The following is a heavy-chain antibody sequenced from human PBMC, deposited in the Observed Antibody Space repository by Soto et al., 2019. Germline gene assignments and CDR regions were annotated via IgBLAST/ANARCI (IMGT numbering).Heavy chain of an antibody. J-gene: IGHJ6*02. D-gene: IGHD3-10*01. CDR2: INPSGGST. V-gene: IGHV1-46*01. Sequence: ASVKVSCKASGYTFTSYYMHWVRQAPGQGLEWMGIINPSGGSTSYAQKFQGRVTMTRDTSTSTVYMELSSLRSEDTAVYYCARDSYYYGSGSYYDYYYYYGMDVWGQGTTGTVSS. CDR3: ARDSYYYGSGSYYDYYYYYGMDV. CDR1: GYTFTSYY.